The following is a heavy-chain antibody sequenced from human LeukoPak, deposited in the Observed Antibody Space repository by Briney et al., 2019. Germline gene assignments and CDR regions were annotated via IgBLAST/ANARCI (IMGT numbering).Heavy chain of an antibody. CDR2: ISGNGHDT. J-gene: IGHJ5*02. CDR3: AKGVAGYCSGSSCLAYCFDP. V-gene: IGHV3-23*01. Sequence: PGGSLRLSCAASGFTFSSFAMSWVRQAPGKGLEWVSAISGNGHDTYYADSVKGRFTISRDNSENTLFLQMNSLRADDTATYYCAKGVAGYCSGSSCLAYCFDPWGQGTLVTVYS. CDR1: GFTFSSFA. D-gene: IGHD2-15*01.